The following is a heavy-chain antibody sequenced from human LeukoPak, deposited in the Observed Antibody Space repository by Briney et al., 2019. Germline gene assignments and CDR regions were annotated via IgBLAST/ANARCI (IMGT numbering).Heavy chain of an antibody. Sequence: ASVKVSCKASGYTFTSYDINWVRQATGQGLEWMGWMNPNSGHTGYAQKFQGRVTMTRNTSITTAYMELSSLRSEDTAVYYCARARYETRIWPKSRYDYYHYMDVWGKGATVTVSS. CDR1: GYTFTSYD. CDR2: MNPNSGHT. D-gene: IGHD3-3*01. V-gene: IGHV1-8*01. CDR3: ARARYETRIWPKSRYDYYHYMDV. J-gene: IGHJ6*03.